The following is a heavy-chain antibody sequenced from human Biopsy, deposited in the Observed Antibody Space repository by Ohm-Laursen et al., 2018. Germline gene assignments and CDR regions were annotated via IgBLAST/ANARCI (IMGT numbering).Heavy chain of an antibody. V-gene: IGHV1-2*02. Sequence: ASVKASCNASSYTFTDYNIHWMRQAPGQGLEWLGDINCKTGATNYAQKFQGTVTMTRDTSISTAYLALGSLRSADTAIYYCARDPLNGHKHFDYWGQGSLVTVSS. CDR1: SYTFTDYN. CDR3: ARDPLNGHKHFDY. CDR2: INCKTGAT. D-gene: IGHD2-8*01. J-gene: IGHJ4*02.